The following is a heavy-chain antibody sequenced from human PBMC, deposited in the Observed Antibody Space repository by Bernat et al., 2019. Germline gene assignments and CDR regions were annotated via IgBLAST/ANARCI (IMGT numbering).Heavy chain of an antibody. CDR1: GFTFSSYA. CDR3: ARGQLLWFREQTDY. Sequence: QVQLVESGGGVVQPGRSLRLSCAASGFTFSSYAMHWVRQAPGKGLEWVAVISYDGSNKYYADSVKGRFTITRDNSKNTLYLQMNSLRADDTAVSYCARGQLLWFREQTDYWGQGTLVTVSS. V-gene: IGHV3-30-3*01. D-gene: IGHD3-10*01. CDR2: ISYDGSNK. J-gene: IGHJ4*02.